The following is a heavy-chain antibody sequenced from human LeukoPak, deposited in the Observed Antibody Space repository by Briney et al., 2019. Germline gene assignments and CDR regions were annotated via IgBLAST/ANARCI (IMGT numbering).Heavy chain of an antibody. J-gene: IGHJ5*02. CDR3: ARDRGPCSGGSCYSPGWFDP. V-gene: IGHV4-38-2*02. Sequence: SETLSLTCTVSGYSISSGYYWAWIRQPPGEGLEWIGSIYHSGSTYDNPSLKSRVTISVDTSKNQFSLKLSSVTAADTAVYYCARDRGPCSGGSCYSPGWFDPWGQGTLVTVSS. CDR1: GYSISSGYY. CDR2: IYHSGST. D-gene: IGHD2-15*01.